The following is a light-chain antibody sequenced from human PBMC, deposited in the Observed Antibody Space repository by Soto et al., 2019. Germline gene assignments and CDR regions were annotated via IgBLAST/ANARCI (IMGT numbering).Light chain of an antibody. Sequence: DIQMTQAHSTLPAFVGDSVTINCRASQSISSWVAWYQQKSGKAPKLLIYKPSSLETGVPSRFSGSGSGTEFTLTISSLQPDDYETYYCQRDINYTWTGGHGTQVQIK. CDR3: QRDINYTWT. J-gene: IGKJ1*01. CDR2: KPS. CDR1: QSISSW. V-gene: IGKV1-5*03.